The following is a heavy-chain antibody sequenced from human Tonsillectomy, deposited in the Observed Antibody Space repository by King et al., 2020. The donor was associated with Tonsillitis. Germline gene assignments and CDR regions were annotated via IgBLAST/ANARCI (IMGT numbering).Heavy chain of an antibody. CDR1: AYSISTGKW. CDR2: IYQSGST. CDR3: ARSLFSITGAGRYFDY. V-gene: IGHV4-38-2*01. Sequence: QLQESGPGLVKPSETLSLTCGVSAYSISTGKWWGWVRQPPGKGLEWIGSIYQSGSTYYNPSLKSRVTILVDTSMNQFSLKLTSVTAADTAVYYCARSLFSITGAGRYFDYWGQGTLVTVSS. J-gene: IGHJ4*02. D-gene: IGHD6-13*01.